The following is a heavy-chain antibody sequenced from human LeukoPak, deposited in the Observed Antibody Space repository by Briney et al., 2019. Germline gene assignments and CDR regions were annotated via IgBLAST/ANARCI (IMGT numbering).Heavy chain of an antibody. V-gene: IGHV3-7*05. D-gene: IGHD6-19*01. CDR3: ASQFWWAAVAGTTLDY. J-gene: IGHJ4*02. CDR1: GLTFSSYW. Sequence: PGGSLRLSCIASGLTFSSYWMSWVRQAPGGGLEWVANIKEDGSEKYYVDSVKGRFTISRDNAKISLYLQMNSLRAEDTAVYYCASQFWWAAVAGTTLDYWGQGTLVTVSS. CDR2: IKEDGSEK.